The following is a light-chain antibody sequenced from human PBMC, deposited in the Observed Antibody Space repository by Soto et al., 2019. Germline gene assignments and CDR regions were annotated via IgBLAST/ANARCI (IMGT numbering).Light chain of an antibody. CDR1: QSLSSAY. V-gene: IGKV3-20*01. CDR3: QHYVSSPPKT. J-gene: IGKJ2*01. CDR2: GAS. Sequence: VLTKSPATLPLPPGARAPLSCTASQSLSSAYLAWSQQKPGQTPSLLLYGASTRTTGLPDRFSGSVSGTEFTLTLCRLYREELAEYFCQHYVSSPPKTFGQGTKWDI.